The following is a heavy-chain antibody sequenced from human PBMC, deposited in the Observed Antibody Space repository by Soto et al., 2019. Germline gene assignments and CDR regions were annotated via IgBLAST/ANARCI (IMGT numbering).Heavy chain of an antibody. CDR2: VNQDGSDK. CDR3: VGGGGNFDY. V-gene: IGHV3-7*04. D-gene: IGHD3-16*01. CDR1: GFTFSGSW. Sequence: VQLVESGGGLVQPGGSLRLTCAVSGFTFSGSWMSWVRQAPGKGLEWVANVNQDGSDKNYVDSVKGRFTISRDNAKKAPYLQMNSLRVEDAAVYYCVGGGGNFDYWGQGSLVTVSS. J-gene: IGHJ4*02.